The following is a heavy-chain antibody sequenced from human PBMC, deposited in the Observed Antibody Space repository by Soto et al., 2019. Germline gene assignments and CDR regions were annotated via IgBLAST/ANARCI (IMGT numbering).Heavy chain of an antibody. J-gene: IGHJ6*02. Sequence: ASVKVSCKTSGYTFTSYDINWVRQATGQGLEWMGWMNPNSGNTGFAQKFQGRVTMTRDTSISTAYMELSSLRSEDTAVYYCAREGAAMAPAYSRYYYGMDVWGQGTTVTVSS. CDR3: AREGAAMAPAYSRYYYGMDV. D-gene: IGHD5-18*01. CDR2: MNPNSGNT. V-gene: IGHV1-8*01. CDR1: GYTFTSYD.